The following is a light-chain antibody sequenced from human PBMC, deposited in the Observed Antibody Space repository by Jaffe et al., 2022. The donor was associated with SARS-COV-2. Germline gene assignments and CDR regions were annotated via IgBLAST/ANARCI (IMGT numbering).Light chain of an antibody. V-gene: IGLV2-8*01. CDR2: EVI. J-gene: IGLJ3*02. CDR3: SSYAGSNERV. Sequence: QSALTQPPSASGSPGQSVTISCTGTSSDVGGYNYVSWYQHHPGKAPKLMIYEVIKRPSGVPDRFSGSKSGNTASLTVSGLQAEDEADYYCSSYAGSNERVFGGGTKLTVL. CDR1: SSDVGGYNY.